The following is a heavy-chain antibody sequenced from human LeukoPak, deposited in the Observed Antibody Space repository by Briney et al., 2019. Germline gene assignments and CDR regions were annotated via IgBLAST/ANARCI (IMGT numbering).Heavy chain of an antibody. CDR3: ATGQRHVDTQLDY. CDR1: GFTFSSYA. V-gene: IGHV3-23*01. D-gene: IGHD6-25*01. Sequence: GGSLRLSCAASGFTFSSYAMSWVRQAPGKGLEWVSAISGSGGSTYYADSVKGRFTISRDNSKNTLYLQMNSLRSEDTAVYYCATGQRHVDTQLDYWGQGTLVTVSS. J-gene: IGHJ4*02. CDR2: ISGSGGST.